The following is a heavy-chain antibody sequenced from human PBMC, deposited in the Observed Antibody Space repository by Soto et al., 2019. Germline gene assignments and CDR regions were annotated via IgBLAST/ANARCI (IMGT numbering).Heavy chain of an antibody. J-gene: IGHJ4*02. V-gene: IGHV3-30*18. D-gene: IGHD1-1*01. CDR1: GFTFSSYG. CDR3: AKEGPITNWYFDY. Sequence: QVQLVESGGGVVLPGRSLRLSCAASGFTFSSYGMHWVRQAPGKGLEWVTVISYDGNVAYYADSVKGRFTISRDNSKNTLYLQMNSLRTEDTAMYYCAKEGPITNWYFDYWGQGTLVTVSS. CDR2: ISYDGNVA.